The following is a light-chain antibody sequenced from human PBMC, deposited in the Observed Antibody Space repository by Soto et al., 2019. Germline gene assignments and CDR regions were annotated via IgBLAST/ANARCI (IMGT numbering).Light chain of an antibody. CDR2: DAS. J-gene: IGKJ1*01. Sequence: DIQLTQSPSTLSASVGDRVTITCRASQNVNSWVAWYQQNPGKAPKFLLYDASNLESGVPSRFSGRGSGTEFTLTISNLQPDDFAAYSCQRYNSNSRTFGQGTRV. CDR1: QNVNSW. V-gene: IGKV1-5*01. CDR3: QRYNSNSRT.